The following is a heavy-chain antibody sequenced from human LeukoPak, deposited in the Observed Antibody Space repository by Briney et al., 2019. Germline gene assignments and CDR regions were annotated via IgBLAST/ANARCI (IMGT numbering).Heavy chain of an antibody. Sequence: GGSLRLSCAASGFTFSSYGMHWVRQAPGKGLEYVSAISSNGGSTYYANSVKGRFTISRDNSKNTLYLQMGSLRAEDMAVYYCARDRLTIPGLFNYGMDVWGQGTTVTVSS. CDR2: ISSNGGST. V-gene: IGHV3-64*01. J-gene: IGHJ6*02. D-gene: IGHD2-21*01. CDR3: ARDRLTIPGLFNYGMDV. CDR1: GFTFSSYG.